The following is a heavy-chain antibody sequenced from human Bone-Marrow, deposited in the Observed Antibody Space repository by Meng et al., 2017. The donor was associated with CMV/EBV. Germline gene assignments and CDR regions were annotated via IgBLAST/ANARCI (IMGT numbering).Heavy chain of an antibody. Sequence: GESLKISCEASGFNFSTYGMHWVRQAPGKGLEWVAVIWYDGTHQNYGDSVKGRFTISRDNSKNTLYLHMNSLRVVDTAVYYCARDQFTEETVPPYGMDVWGQGTTVTVSS. D-gene: IGHD3-16*01. J-gene: IGHJ6*02. CDR2: IWYDGTHQ. V-gene: IGHV3-33*01. CDR1: GFNFSTYG. CDR3: ARDQFTEETVPPYGMDV.